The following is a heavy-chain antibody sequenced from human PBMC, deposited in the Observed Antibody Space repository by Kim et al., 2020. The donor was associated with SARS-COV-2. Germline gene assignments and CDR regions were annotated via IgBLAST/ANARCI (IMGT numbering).Heavy chain of an antibody. J-gene: IGHJ3*02. CDR2: T. Sequence: TIYTQKFQGRVTMTEDTSTDTAYMELSSLRSEDTAVYYCATPFSSHAFDIWGQGTMVTVSS. CDR3: ATPFSSHAFDI. D-gene: IGHD2-2*01. V-gene: IGHV1-24*01.